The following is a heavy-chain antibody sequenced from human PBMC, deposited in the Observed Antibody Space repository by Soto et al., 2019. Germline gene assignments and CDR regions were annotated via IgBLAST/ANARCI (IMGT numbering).Heavy chain of an antibody. Sequence: PSETLSLTCAVSGYSISSGYYWGWIRQPPGKGLEWIGSIYHSGSTYYNPSLKSRVTISVDTSKNQFSLKLSSVTAADTAVYYCATGGGSSWLFMYYWGQGTLATVSS. V-gene: IGHV4-38-2*01. CDR2: IYHSGST. D-gene: IGHD6-13*01. CDR3: ATGGGSSWLFMYY. J-gene: IGHJ4*02. CDR1: GYSISSGYY.